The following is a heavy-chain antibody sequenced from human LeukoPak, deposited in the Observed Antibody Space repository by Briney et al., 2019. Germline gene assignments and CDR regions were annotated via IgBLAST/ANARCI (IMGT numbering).Heavy chain of an antibody. CDR2: ISGSGGST. CDR3: AKVPSAGAYDFWSGYPSPYFDY. Sequence: GGSLRLSCAASGFTFSSYAMSWVRQAPGKGLEWVSAISGSGGSTYYADSVKGRFTISRDNSKNTLYLQMNSLRAEDTAVYYCAKVPSAGAYDFWSGYPSPYFDYWGQGTLVTVSS. J-gene: IGHJ4*02. D-gene: IGHD3-3*01. CDR1: GFTFSSYA. V-gene: IGHV3-23*01.